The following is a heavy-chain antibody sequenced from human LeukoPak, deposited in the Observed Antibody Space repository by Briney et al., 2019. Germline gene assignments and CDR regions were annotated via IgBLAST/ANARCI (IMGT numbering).Heavy chain of an antibody. Sequence: SETLSLTCTVSGGSISSYYWSWIRQPPGKGLEWIGYIYTSGSTNYNPSLKSRVTISVDTSKNQFSLKLSSVTAADTAVYYCARLAPNDMDVWGKGTTVTVSS. CDR2: IYTSGST. CDR3: ARLAPNDMDV. J-gene: IGHJ6*03. V-gene: IGHV4-4*09. CDR1: GGSISSYY.